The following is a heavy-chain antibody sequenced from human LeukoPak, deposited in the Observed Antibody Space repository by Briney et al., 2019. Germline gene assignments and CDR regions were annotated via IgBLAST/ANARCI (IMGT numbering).Heavy chain of an antibody. CDR2: MNPNSGNT. V-gene: IGHV1-8*03. CDR3: ARYRRLATTYFDY. Sequence: ASVKVSCKASGYTFTGYYMHWVRQAPGQGLEWMGWMNPNSGNTGYAQKFQGRVTITRNTSISTAYMELSSLRSEDTAVYYCARYRRLATTYFDYWGQGTLVTVSS. CDR1: GYTFTGYY. D-gene: IGHD5-24*01. J-gene: IGHJ4*02.